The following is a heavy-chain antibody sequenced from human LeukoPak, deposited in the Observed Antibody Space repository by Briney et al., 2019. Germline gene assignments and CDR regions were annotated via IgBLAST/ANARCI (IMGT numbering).Heavy chain of an antibody. CDR1: GFTFSRDV. J-gene: IGHJ4*02. D-gene: IGHD4-17*01. Sequence: GGSLRLSCAASGFTFSRDVMSWVRQAPGKGLEWVSVIYSGGSTYYADSVKGRFTISRDNSKNTLYLQMNSLRAEDTAVYYCAKQFRTTVPPPDYWGQGTLVTVSS. CDR2: IYSGGST. V-gene: IGHV3-66*02. CDR3: AKQFRTTVPPPDY.